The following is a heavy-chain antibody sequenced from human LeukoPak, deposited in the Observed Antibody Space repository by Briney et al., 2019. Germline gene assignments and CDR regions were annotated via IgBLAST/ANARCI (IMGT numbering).Heavy chain of an antibody. CDR1: GFTFSTYE. V-gene: IGHV3-48*03. D-gene: IGHD1-1*01. Sequence: GGSLRLSCAASGFTFSTYEMNWVRQAPGKGLERVSYISSSGSTIYYADSVKGRFTISRDNAKNSLYLQMNSLRAEDTAVYYCASGGFHPYNWNDGGVFDYWGQGTLVTVSS. CDR2: ISSSGSTI. CDR3: ASGGFHPYNWNDGGVFDY. J-gene: IGHJ4*02.